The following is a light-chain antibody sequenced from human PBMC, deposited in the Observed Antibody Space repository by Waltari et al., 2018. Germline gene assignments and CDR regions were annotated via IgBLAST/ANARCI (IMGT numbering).Light chain of an antibody. CDR3: QQYYTSPIT. V-gene: IGKV4-1*01. J-gene: IGKJ5*01. Sequence: DIVMTQSPESLAVSLGEGATITCTSSQSVLSSSNTKNYLAWFQQKPGQPPKMLISWASTRESGVPDRFSGSGSGTDFTLTITSLQAEDVAVYYCQQYYTSPITFGQGTRLTIK. CDR2: WAS. CDR1: QSVLSSSNTKNY.